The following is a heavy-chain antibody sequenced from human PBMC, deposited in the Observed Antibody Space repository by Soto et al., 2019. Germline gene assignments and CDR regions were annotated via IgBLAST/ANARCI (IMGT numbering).Heavy chain of an antibody. CDR3: AREVVTETTLGYFDF. V-gene: IGHV1-69*01. CDR2: IIPFFGTP. Sequence: QVHLVQSGAEVKKSGSSVRVSCTASGGTFTNDAISWVRQAPGQGLEWLGRIIPFFGTPDYSQSFQGRLTITADESTGTAYMDLRSLRSDDTAVYYCAREVVTETTLGYFDFWGQGTLDTVSS. CDR1: GGTFTNDA. J-gene: IGHJ4*02. D-gene: IGHD2-21*02.